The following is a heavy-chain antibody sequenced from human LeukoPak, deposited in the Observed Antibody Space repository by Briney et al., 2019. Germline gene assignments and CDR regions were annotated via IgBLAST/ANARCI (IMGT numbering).Heavy chain of an antibody. CDR2: ISGSGDNT. CDR3: AARPPIVMGGPFDY. Sequence: GGSLRLSCAASGITFSGSAMGWVRQAPGKGLEWLSTISGSGDNTYYADSEKGRFTISRDNSRNTLYLQMNSLRAEDTAVYYCAARPPIVMGGPFDYWGQGTLVTVSS. D-gene: IGHD3-22*01. V-gene: IGHV3-23*01. J-gene: IGHJ4*02. CDR1: GITFSGSA.